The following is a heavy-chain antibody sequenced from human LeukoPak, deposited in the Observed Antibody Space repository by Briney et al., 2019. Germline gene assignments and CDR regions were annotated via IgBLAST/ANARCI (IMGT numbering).Heavy chain of an antibody. CDR1: GFTFSSYE. V-gene: IGHV3-48*03. Sequence: GSLRLSCAASGFTFSSYEMNWVRQAPGKGLEWVSYISNSGNTIYYADSVKGRFTISRDNAKSSLYLQMNSLRAEDTAIYYCARSPLADYFDYWGQGTLVTVSS. CDR2: ISNSGNTI. CDR3: ARSPLADYFDY. D-gene: IGHD3-3*02. J-gene: IGHJ4*02.